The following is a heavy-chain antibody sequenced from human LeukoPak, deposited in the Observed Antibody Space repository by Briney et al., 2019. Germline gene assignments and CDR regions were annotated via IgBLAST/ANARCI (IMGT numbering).Heavy chain of an antibody. J-gene: IGHJ6*03. Sequence: SETLSLTCTVSGGSISSYYWGWIRQPPGKGLEWIGSIYYSGSTYYNPSLKSRVTISVDTSKNQFSLKLSSVTAADTAVYYCASRGGYGDYVQFHYMDVWGKGTTVTVSS. V-gene: IGHV4-39*07. CDR1: GGSISSYY. D-gene: IGHD4-17*01. CDR3: ASRGGYGDYVQFHYMDV. CDR2: IYYSGST.